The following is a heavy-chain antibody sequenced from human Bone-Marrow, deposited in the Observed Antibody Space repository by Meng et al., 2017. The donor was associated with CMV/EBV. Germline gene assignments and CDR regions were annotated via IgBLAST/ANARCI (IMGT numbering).Heavy chain of an antibody. CDR1: GGSISTYY. V-gene: IGHV4-59*01. D-gene: IGHD3-3*01. CDR3: ARDFGDFGMDV. J-gene: IGHJ6*02. CDR2: IYYSGST. Sequence: SETLSLTCIVSGGSISTYYWTWIRQPPGKGLEWIGYIYYSGSTNYNPSLKSRVTISVDTSKNQFSLKLSSVTAADTAVYYCARDFGDFGMDVWGQGTTVTVSS.